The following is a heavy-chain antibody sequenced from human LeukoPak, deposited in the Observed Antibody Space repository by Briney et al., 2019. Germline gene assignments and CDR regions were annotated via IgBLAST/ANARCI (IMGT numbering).Heavy chain of an antibody. Sequence: GSLRLSCAASGFTFNTFNMNWLRQAPGKGLEWVSSITSGGDYTYYADSVKGRFTTSRDNAKNSLSLQVNSLRVEDTAVYYCARGHYDVLAASYKWTPDYWGQGTLVTVSS. CDR3: ARGHYDVLAASYKWTPDY. D-gene: IGHD3-9*01. CDR1: GFTFNTFN. V-gene: IGHV3-21*01. J-gene: IGHJ4*02. CDR2: ITSGGDYT.